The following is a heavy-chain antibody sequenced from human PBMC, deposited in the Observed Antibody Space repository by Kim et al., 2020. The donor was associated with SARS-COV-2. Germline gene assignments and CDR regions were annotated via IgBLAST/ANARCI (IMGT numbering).Heavy chain of an antibody. V-gene: IGHV3-21*01. Sequence: GGSLRLSCAASGFTFSSYSMNWVRQAPGKGLEWVSSISSSSSYIYYADSVKGRFTISRDNAKNSLYLQMNSLRAEDTAVYYCARDAVAARHYWYFDLWGRGTLVTVSS. J-gene: IGHJ2*01. D-gene: IGHD6-6*01. CDR3: ARDAVAARHYWYFDL. CDR2: ISSSSSYI. CDR1: GFTFSSYS.